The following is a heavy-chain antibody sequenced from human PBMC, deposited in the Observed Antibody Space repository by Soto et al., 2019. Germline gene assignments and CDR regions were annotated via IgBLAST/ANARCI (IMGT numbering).Heavy chain of an antibody. D-gene: IGHD3-10*01. J-gene: IGHJ6*02. CDR3: ARVRNYYGSGDTDAYYYYGMDV. Sequence: PGGSLRLSCAASGFTFSSYSMNWVRQAPGKGLEWVSSISSSSSYIYYADSVKGRFTISRDNAKNSLYLQMNSLRAEDTAVYYCARVRNYYGSGDTDAYYYYGMDVWGQGTTVTVSS. V-gene: IGHV3-21*01. CDR1: GFTFSSYS. CDR2: ISSSSSYI.